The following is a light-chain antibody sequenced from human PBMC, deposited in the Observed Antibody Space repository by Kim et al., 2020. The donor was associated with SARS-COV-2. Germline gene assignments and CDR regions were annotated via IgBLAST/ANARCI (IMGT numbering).Light chain of an antibody. V-gene: IGKV3-15*01. Sequence: VSPGERATRSCRASHSVSSNLAWYQQIPGQAPRLLIYGASTRATGIPARFSGSGSGTEFTLTISSLQSEDFAVYYCQQYNNWPLTFGQGTKVDIK. CDR3: QQYNNWPLT. CDR2: GAS. CDR1: HSVSSN. J-gene: IGKJ1*01.